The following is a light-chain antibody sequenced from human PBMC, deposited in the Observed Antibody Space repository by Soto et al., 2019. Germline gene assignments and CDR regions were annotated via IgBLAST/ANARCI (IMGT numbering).Light chain of an antibody. CDR3: GSYAGSYTL. CDR2: DVS. J-gene: IGLJ2*01. CDR1: SSDVGGYNF. V-gene: IGLV2-11*01. Sequence: QSALTQPRSVSGSPGQSVTISCTGTSSDVGGYNFVSWYQQHPGKAPKLWIYDVSQRPSGVPDRFSASKSGNTASLTISGIHAEDEADYYCGSYAGSYTLFGGGTKLIVL.